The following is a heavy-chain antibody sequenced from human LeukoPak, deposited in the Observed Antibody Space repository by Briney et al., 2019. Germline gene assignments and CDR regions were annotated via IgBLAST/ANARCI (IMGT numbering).Heavy chain of an antibody. CDR3: ALSYYYDSSGYYYGY. CDR1: GFTFSSYG. Sequence: PGGSLRLSCAASGFTFSSYGMSWVRQAPGKGLEWVSAISGSGGSTYYADSVKGRFTISRDNSKNTLYLQMNSLRAEDTAVYYCALSYYYDSSGYYYGYWGQGTLVTVSS. CDR2: ISGSGGST. D-gene: IGHD3-22*01. J-gene: IGHJ4*02. V-gene: IGHV3-23*01.